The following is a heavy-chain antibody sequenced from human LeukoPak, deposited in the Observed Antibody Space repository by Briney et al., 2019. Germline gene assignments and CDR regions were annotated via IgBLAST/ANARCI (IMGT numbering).Heavy chain of an antibody. CDR1: GVTFSDYYS. J-gene: IGHJ5*01. CDR2: ISGSGRYI. CDR3: ARLNKPGWFDP. Sequence: GGSLRLSCSASGVTFSDYYSMNWVRQAPGKGLEWVSVISGSGRYIYYGDSVRGRFTISRDNAKNSVLLEINSLRVEDTAVYYCARLNKPGWFDPWGQGTLVTVSS. V-gene: IGHV3-21*01. D-gene: IGHD1-14*01.